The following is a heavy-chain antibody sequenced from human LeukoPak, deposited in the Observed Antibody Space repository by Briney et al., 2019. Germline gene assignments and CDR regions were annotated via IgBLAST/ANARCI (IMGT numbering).Heavy chain of an antibody. D-gene: IGHD6-13*01. V-gene: IGHV1-2*02. CDR1: GYTFTGYY. J-gene: IGHJ6*02. CDR2: INPNSGGT. CDR3: ARDLIAAAGRYYGMDV. Sequence: ASVKVSCKASGYTFTGYYMHWVRQAPGQGLEWMGWINPNSGGTNYAQKFQGRVTMTRDTSISTAYMELSRLRSDDTAVYYCARDLIAAAGRYYGMDVWGQGTTVTVSS.